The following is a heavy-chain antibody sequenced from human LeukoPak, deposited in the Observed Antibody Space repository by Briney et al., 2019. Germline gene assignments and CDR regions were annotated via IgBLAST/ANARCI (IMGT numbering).Heavy chain of an antibody. Sequence: GASVKVSCKASGYTFTTYDINWVRQAPGQGLEWMGWMNSISGNTGYAQKFQGRVTMTRDTSISTAYMELSSLTSEDTCVYYCARAMVYYDSSGYYAWFDPWGQGTQVTVSS. CDR3: ARAMVYYDSSGYYAWFDP. CDR2: MNSISGNT. J-gene: IGHJ5*02. D-gene: IGHD3-22*01. V-gene: IGHV1-8*01. CDR1: GYTFTTYD.